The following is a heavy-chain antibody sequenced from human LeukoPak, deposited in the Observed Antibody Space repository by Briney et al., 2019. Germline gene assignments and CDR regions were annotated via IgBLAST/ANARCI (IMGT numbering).Heavy chain of an antibody. CDR1: GGSISSSSYY. CDR3: ARRFYYDILTGYSN. Sequence: SETLSLTCTVSGGSISSSSYYWGWIRQPPGKGLEWIGSIYYSGSTYYNPSLKSRVTISVDTSKNQFSLKPSSVTAADTAVYYCARRFYYDILTGYSNWGQGTLVTVSS. CDR2: IYYSGST. V-gene: IGHV4-39*01. J-gene: IGHJ4*02. D-gene: IGHD3-9*01.